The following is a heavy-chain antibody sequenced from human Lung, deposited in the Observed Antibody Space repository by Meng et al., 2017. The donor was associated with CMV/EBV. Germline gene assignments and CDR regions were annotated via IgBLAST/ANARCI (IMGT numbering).Heavy chain of an antibody. D-gene: IGHD2-2*01. J-gene: IGHJ6*04. Sequence: ASVKVSCKASGYTFTSYGISWVRQAPGQGLEWMGWINVYNGRRDYAQRFKDRVTMTTDTSTSTAHMDLKSLRSDDTATYYCARERGYCSMIDCYKDGMDVWGKGTTVTVSS. CDR2: INVYNGRR. V-gene: IGHV1-18*01. CDR3: ARERGYCSMIDCYKDGMDV. CDR1: GYTFTSYG.